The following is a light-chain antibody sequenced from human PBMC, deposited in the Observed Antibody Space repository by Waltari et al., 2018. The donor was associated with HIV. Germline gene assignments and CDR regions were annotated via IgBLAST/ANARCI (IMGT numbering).Light chain of an antibody. CDR1: SRDVGGYTL. CDR3: CAYAGSTTYVI. CDR2: EVS. V-gene: IGLV2-23*02. J-gene: IGLJ2*01. Sequence: QSALTQPASVSGSPGQSITISCTGTSRDVGGYTLFSWYQQHPGKAPKLMIYEVSKRPSGVSNRFSGSKSGNTASLTISGLQAEDEADYYCCAYAGSTTYVIFGGGTKLTVL.